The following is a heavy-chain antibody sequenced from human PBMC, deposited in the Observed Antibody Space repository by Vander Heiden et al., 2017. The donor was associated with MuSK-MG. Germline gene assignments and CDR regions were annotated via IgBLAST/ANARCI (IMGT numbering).Heavy chain of an antibody. J-gene: IGHJ6*03. CDR3: ARQGMDIVVVPAAIRANYYYYMDV. Sequence: QLQLQESGPGLVKPSETLSLTCTVSGGSISSSSYYWGWIRQPPGKGLEWIGSIYYSGSTYYNPSLKSRVTISVDTSKNQFSLKLSSVTAADTAVYYCARQGMDIVVVPAAIRANYYYYMDVWGKGTTVTVSS. CDR2: IYYSGST. V-gene: IGHV4-39*01. CDR1: GGSISSSSYY. D-gene: IGHD2-2*03.